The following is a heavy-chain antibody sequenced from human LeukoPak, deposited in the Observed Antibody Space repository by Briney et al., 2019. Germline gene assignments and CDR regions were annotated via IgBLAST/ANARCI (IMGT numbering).Heavy chain of an antibody. V-gene: IGHV3-53*01. CDR1: GFTVSSNY. CDR3: ASTRGDLSDAFDI. J-gene: IGHJ3*02. CDR2: IYGGGST. D-gene: IGHD3-10*01. Sequence: GGSLRLSCAASGFTVSSNYMSWVRQAPGKGLEWVSVIYGGGSTYYADSVKGRFTISRDNSKNTLYLQMNSLRAEDTAVYYCASTRGDLSDAFDIWGQGTMVTVSS.